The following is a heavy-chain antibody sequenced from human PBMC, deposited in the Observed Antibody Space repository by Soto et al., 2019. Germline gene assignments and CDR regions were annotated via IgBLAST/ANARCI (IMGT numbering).Heavy chain of an antibody. D-gene: IGHD2-2*01. CDR1: GFTFTSYW. J-gene: IGHJ4*02. V-gene: IGHV5-51*01. Sequence: GESVKISCKASGFTFTSYWIAWVRQMPGKGREWMGIIYPGDSDTSYSPSFQGQVTISADKSINTAYLQWSSLKASDTAMYYCAKHEGYCSSTTCSNFDYWGQGXLVTVSS. CDR3: AKHEGYCSSTTCSNFDY. CDR2: IYPGDSDT.